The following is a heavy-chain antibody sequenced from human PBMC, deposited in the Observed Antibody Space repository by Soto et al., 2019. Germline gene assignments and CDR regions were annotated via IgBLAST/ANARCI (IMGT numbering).Heavy chain of an antibody. CDR3: ARWCSGGSCYPGGRGMDV. V-gene: IGHV1-18*01. Sequence: QVQLVQSGAEVKKPGASVKVSCKASGYTFTSYGISWVRQAPGQGLEWMGWISAYNGNTNYAQKLQGRVTMTTATATSTAYMELRSLRSDDTAVYYCARWCSGGSCYPGGRGMDVWGQGTTVTVSS. CDR1: GYTFTSYG. J-gene: IGHJ6*02. D-gene: IGHD2-15*01. CDR2: ISAYNGNT.